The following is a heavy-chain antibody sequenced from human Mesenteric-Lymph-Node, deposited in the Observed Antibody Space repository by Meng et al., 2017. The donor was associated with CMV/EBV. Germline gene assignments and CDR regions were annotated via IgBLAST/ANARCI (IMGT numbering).Heavy chain of an antibody. Sequence: GGSLRLSCAASRFIFSSYVMYWVRQAPGKGLEWVALISYDGNNKYHADSVKGRFTISRDNSKNTLYLQMNSLGAEDTAVYYCARDEGAAGTTTIFDYWGQGTLVTVSS. D-gene: IGHD6-13*01. V-gene: IGHV3-30-3*01. J-gene: IGHJ4*02. CDR1: RFIFSSYV. CDR3: ARDEGAAGTTTIFDY. CDR2: ISYDGNNK.